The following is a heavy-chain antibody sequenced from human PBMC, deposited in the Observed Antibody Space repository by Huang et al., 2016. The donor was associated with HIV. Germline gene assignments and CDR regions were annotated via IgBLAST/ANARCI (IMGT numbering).Heavy chain of an antibody. Sequence: QVHLVQSGAEVKKPGASGKVSCKASGYTFTNYDINWVRQAPGRGLEWVGGMNPNTGKTGFAQSFQGRVTMTRNTSITTAYMELTSLTSEDTAVYYCARSAYGDLDYWGLGTLVSVSS. CDR3: ARSAYGDLDY. D-gene: IGHD4-17*01. J-gene: IGHJ4*02. CDR1: GYTFTNYD. V-gene: IGHV1-8*02. CDR2: MNPNTGKT.